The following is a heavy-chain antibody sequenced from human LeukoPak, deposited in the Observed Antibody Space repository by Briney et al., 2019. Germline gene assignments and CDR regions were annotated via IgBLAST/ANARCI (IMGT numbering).Heavy chain of an antibody. CDR3: ARHERGDNFDY. D-gene: IGHD3-16*01. CDR1: GGSFSGYY. CDR2: INHSGST. V-gene: IGHV4-34*01. J-gene: IGHJ4*02. Sequence: SETLSLTCAAYGGSFSGYYWSWIRQPPGKGLEWIGEINHSGSTNYNPSLKSRVTISVDTSKNQFSLKLSSVTAADTAVYYCARHERGDNFDYWGQGTLVTVSS.